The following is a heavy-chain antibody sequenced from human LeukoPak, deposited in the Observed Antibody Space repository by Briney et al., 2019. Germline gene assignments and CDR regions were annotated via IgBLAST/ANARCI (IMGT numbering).Heavy chain of an antibody. CDR1: GFTFSSYS. CDR3: ASGEDGYNTY. CDR2: ISSSSSTI. D-gene: IGHD5-24*01. V-gene: IGHV3-48*04. Sequence: GGSLRLSCAASGFTFSSYSMNWVRQAPGKGLEWVSYISSSSSTIYYADSVKGRFTISRDNAKNSLYLQMNSLRAEDTAVYYCASGEDGYNTYWGQGTLVTVSS. J-gene: IGHJ4*02.